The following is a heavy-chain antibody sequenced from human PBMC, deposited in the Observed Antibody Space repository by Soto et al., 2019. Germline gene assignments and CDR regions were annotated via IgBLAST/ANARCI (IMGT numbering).Heavy chain of an antibody. J-gene: IGHJ4*02. CDR2: INPNSGGT. CDR1: GYTFTGYY. Sequence: GVSVKVSCKASGYTFTGYYMHWVRQAPGQGLEWMGWINPNSGGTNYAQKFQGWVTMTRDTSISTAYMELSRLRSDDTAVYYCARHSGIVLVPAAKDYFDYWGQGTLVTVSS. D-gene: IGHD2-2*01. CDR3: ARHSGIVLVPAAKDYFDY. V-gene: IGHV1-2*04.